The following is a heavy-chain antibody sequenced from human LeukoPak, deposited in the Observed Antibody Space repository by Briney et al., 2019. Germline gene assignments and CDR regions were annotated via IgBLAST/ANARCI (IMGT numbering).Heavy chain of an antibody. V-gene: IGHV4-39*07. D-gene: IGHD1-1*01. CDR3: ARDVPTWERHFGAFDI. J-gene: IGHJ3*02. CDR2: IYYSGST. Sequence: TSETLSLTCTVSGGSISSSSYYWGWIRQPPGKGLEWIGSIYYSGSTNYNPSLKSRVTISVDTSKNQFSLRLSSVTAADTAVYYCARDVPTWERHFGAFDIWGQGTMVTVSS. CDR1: GGSISSSSYY.